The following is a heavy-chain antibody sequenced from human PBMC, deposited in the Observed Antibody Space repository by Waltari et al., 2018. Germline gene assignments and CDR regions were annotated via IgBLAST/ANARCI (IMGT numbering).Heavy chain of an antibody. CDR3: ARVTSEFRSPYFYFDL. V-gene: IGHV4-39*07. J-gene: IGHJ2*01. CDR2: IYYSGDT. Sequence: QLQLQESGPGLVKPSETLSLTCSVSGDSIISTYYYWGWIRQPPGKGLEWIGSIYYSGDTFYSPSLSSRVTISVDTSKNQCSLKLTSVTAADTALYYCARVTSEFRSPYFYFDLWGRGTLVTVSA. CDR1: GDSIISTYYY.